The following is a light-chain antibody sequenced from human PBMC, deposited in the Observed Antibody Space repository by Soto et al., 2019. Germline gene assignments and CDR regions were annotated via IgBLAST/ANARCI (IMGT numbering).Light chain of an antibody. Sequence: QSALTQPASVSGSPGQSITISCTGTSSDVGGYNYVSWYQHHPGKAPKLMIYDVNKRPSGVSNRFSGSKSGNTASLTISGLQAEDEADYYCCSYTSSSSPYVFGTGTKLTVL. CDR3: CSYTSSSSPYV. V-gene: IGLV2-14*03. J-gene: IGLJ1*01. CDR1: SSDVGGYNY. CDR2: DVN.